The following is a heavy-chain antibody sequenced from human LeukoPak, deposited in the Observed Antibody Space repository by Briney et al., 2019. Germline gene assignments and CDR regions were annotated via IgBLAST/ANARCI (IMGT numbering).Heavy chain of an antibody. D-gene: IGHD1-26*01. V-gene: IGHV3-7*05. Sequence: PGGSLRLSCAAAGFTFSSYWMSWVRQAPGKGLEWVANIKQDGSEKYYVDSVKGRFTIFRDNAKNSLYLQMNSLKTEDTAVYYCTTEVLEGATDGTFDIWGQGTMVTVSS. CDR3: TTEVLEGATDGTFDI. J-gene: IGHJ3*02. CDR2: IKQDGSEK. CDR1: GFTFSSYW.